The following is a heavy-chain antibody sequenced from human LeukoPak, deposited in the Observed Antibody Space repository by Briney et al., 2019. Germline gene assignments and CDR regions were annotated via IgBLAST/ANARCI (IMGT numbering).Heavy chain of an antibody. Sequence: PGGSLRLSCAASGFTFSSYSMNWVRQAPGKGLEWVSSISSSSSYIYYADSVKGRFTISRDNAKNSLYLQMSSLRAEDMALYYCAKGYSSSWLTYYFDYWGQGTLVTVSS. CDR2: ISSSSSYI. V-gene: IGHV3-21*04. J-gene: IGHJ4*02. D-gene: IGHD6-13*01. CDR3: AKGYSSSWLTYYFDY. CDR1: GFTFSSYS.